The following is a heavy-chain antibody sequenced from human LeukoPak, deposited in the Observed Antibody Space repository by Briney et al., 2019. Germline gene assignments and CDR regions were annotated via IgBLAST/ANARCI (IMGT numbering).Heavy chain of an antibody. CDR1: GYTFTNYY. D-gene: IGHD6-13*01. CDR3: ARTQYSSSWNGFDY. CDR2: MNPNSGNT. J-gene: IGHJ4*02. V-gene: IGHV1-8*02. Sequence: ASVKVSCKASGYTFTNYYMHWVRQAPGQGLEWMGWMNPNSGNTGYAQKFQGRVTMTRNTSISTAYMELSSLRSEDTAVYYCARTQYSSSWNGFDYWGQGTLVTVSS.